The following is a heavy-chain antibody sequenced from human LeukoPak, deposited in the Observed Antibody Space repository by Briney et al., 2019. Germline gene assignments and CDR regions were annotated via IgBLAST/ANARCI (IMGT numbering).Heavy chain of an antibody. CDR1: GFTVSSNY. Sequence: TGGSLRLSCAASGFTVSSNYMSWVRQAPGKGLEWVSVICGGSAYYADSVKGRFTISRDNSKNTLYLQMNSLRAEDSAVYYCAKTGNPATGDFWGQGTLVTVSS. D-gene: IGHD1-1*01. CDR3: AKTGNPATGDF. V-gene: IGHV3-53*01. CDR2: ICGGSA. J-gene: IGHJ4*02.